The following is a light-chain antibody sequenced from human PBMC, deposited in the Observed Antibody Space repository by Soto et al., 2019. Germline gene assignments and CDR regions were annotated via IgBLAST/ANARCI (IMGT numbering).Light chain of an antibody. V-gene: IGLV1-40*01. CDR1: SSNIGAGYD. CDR3: QSYDRSLSGSV. J-gene: IGLJ3*02. Sequence: QLVLTQPPSVSGAPGQRVTISCTGSSSNIGAGYDVHWYQQLPVTAPKLLIYGNNNRPSGVPERFSGSKSGTSASLAITGLQAEDEADYYCQSYDRSLSGSVFGGGTKVTVL. CDR2: GNN.